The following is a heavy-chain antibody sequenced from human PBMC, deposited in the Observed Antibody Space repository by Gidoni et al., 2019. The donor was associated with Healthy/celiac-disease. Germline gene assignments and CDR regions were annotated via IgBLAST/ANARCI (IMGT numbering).Heavy chain of an antibody. D-gene: IGHD3-10*01. CDR3: ARGGSGSRKWYYFDY. Sequence: QVPLVESGGGVVQPGRSLRLSCAASGFTFSSYGLHWGRQAPGKGLEWVAVIWYDESKKYYSDSVRGRFTISRDNSKNTLYLKMNSLRAEDTAVYYCARGGSGSRKWYYFDYWGQGTLVTVSS. CDR2: IWYDESKK. V-gene: IGHV3-33*01. CDR1: GFTFSSYG. J-gene: IGHJ4*02.